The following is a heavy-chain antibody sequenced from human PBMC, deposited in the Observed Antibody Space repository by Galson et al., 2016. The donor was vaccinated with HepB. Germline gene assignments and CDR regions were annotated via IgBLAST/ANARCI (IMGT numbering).Heavy chain of an antibody. D-gene: IGHD2-15*01. CDR2: IRQDGSDK. J-gene: IGHJ6*02. V-gene: IGHV3-7*04. Sequence: SLRLSCAASGFTLTNYWMSWVRQTPGKGLEWVASIRQDGSDKYHVDSVRGRFTISRDTAKESLYLEMNSLRAGDTAVYFCARGVSCSGGTCPRPVYHYYYGMDVWGQGATVTVSS. CDR1: GFTLTNYW. CDR3: ARGVSCSGGTCPRPVYHYYYGMDV.